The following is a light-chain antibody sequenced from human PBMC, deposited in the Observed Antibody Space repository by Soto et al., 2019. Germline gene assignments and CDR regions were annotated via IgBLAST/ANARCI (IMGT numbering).Light chain of an antibody. CDR3: HQYGSSPLT. CDR1: QSISSSY. V-gene: IGKV3-20*01. J-gene: IGKJ2*01. CDR2: GAF. Sequence: EIVLAQSPGTLSLSPGERATLSCRASQSISSSYLAWYQQKPGQAPRLLIYGAFSRAAAIPDRFSGTESGTDFTLTIIRLEPEDYAMYYCHQYGSSPLTFGQGTKLDIK.